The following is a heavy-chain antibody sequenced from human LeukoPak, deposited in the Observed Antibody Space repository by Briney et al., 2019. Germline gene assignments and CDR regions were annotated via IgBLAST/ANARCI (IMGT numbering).Heavy chain of an antibody. D-gene: IGHD6-13*01. J-gene: IGHJ4*02. CDR3: ASGYPKLDY. Sequence: HPGRSLRLSCAASGFTFSNYGMHWVRQAPGKGLEWVAVIWYDGSNKYYADSVKGRFTISRDNSKNTLYLQMNSLRAEDTAVYYCASGYPKLDYWGQGTLVTVSS. CDR2: IWYDGSNK. CDR1: GFTFSNYG. V-gene: IGHV3-33*01.